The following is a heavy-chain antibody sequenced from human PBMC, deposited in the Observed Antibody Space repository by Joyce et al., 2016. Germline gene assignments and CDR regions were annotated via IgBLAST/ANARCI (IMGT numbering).Heavy chain of an antibody. CDR2: IYHNGKT. CDR3: ARDPQNFGF. Sequence: VQLQESGPGLVKPSETLSLTCDVSGDSISSGYFYGWVRQAPGKGLDWIANIYHNGKTYYNASLKSRVTISVDTSKNQLSLKLSSVTAADTAVYYCARDPQNFGFWGQGTLVIVSS. CDR1: GDSISSGYF. D-gene: IGHD2/OR15-2a*01. V-gene: IGHV4-38-2*02. J-gene: IGHJ4*02.